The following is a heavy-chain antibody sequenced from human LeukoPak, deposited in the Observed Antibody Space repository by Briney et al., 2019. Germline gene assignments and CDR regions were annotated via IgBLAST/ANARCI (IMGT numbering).Heavy chain of an antibody. CDR2: IYHSGST. CDR3: ARARYSSSWNSNWFDP. V-gene: IGHV4-38-2*02. D-gene: IGHD6-13*01. J-gene: IGHJ5*02. Sequence: PSETLSLTCTVSGYSISSGYYWGWIRQPPGKGLEWIGSIYHSGSTYYNPSLKSRVTISVDTSKNQFSLKLSSVTAADTAVYYCARARYSSSWNSNWFDPWGQGTLVTVSS. CDR1: GYSISSGYY.